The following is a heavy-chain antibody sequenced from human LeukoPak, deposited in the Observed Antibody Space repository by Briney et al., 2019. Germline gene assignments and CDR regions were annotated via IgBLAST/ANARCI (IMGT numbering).Heavy chain of an antibody. CDR2: IIPIFGTA. CDR1: GYTLTELS. V-gene: IGHV1-69*05. D-gene: IGHD2-2*01. Sequence: SVKVSCKVSGYTLTELSMHWVRQAPGQGLEWMGGIIPIFGTANYAQKFQGRVTITTDESTSTAYMELSSLRSEDTAVYYCARGWGLLSGKFDYWGQGTLVTVSS. CDR3: ARGWGLLSGKFDY. J-gene: IGHJ4*02.